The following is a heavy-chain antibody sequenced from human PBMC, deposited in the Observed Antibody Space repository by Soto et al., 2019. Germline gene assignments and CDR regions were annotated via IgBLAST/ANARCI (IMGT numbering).Heavy chain of an antibody. Sequence: PGESLKISCKGSGYSFTSYWISWVRQMPGKGLEWMGRIDPSDSYTNYSPSFQGHVTISADKSISTAYLQWSSLKASDTAMYYCARHPHRFYDSSSSYYYYYGMDVWGQGTTVTVSS. CDR2: IDPSDSYT. CDR3: ARHPHRFYDSSSSYYYYYGMDV. CDR1: GYSFTSYW. J-gene: IGHJ6*02. D-gene: IGHD6-6*01. V-gene: IGHV5-10-1*01.